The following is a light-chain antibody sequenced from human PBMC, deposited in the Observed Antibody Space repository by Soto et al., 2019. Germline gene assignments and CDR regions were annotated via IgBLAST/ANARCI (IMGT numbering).Light chain of an antibody. Sequence: IQMTPSPSTLAAFAGDRGTIPFRASQGGCCWLAWYQQRPRKAPRLLIYEASTLQSGVPSRFSGGGSGTEFTLTISSLQPEDFATYYCQQYENYPWTFGQGTKVEIK. CDR3: QQYENYPWT. V-gene: IGKV1-5*03. CDR2: EAS. J-gene: IGKJ1*01. CDR1: QGGCCW.